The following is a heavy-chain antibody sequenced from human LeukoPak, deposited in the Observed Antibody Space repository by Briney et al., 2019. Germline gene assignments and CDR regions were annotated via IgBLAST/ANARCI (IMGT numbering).Heavy chain of an antibody. Sequence: KASETLSLTCTVSGGSISSYYWSWIRQPPGKGLEWIGYIYCSGSTNYNPSLKSRVTISVDTSKNQFSLKLSSVTAADTAVYYCARGYDFWSVPGGYYYYYYMDVWGKGTTVTVSS. V-gene: IGHV4-59*01. D-gene: IGHD3-3*01. CDR3: ARGYDFWSVPGGYYYYYYMDV. J-gene: IGHJ6*03. CDR2: IYCSGST. CDR1: GGSISSYY.